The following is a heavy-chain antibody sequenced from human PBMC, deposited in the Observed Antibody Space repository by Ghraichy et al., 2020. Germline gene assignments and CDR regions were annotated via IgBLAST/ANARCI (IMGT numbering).Heavy chain of an antibody. D-gene: IGHD6-19*01. CDR2: IYYSGST. CDR3: ASSDRNSSGWYRVMYYYYGMDV. J-gene: IGHJ6*02. CDR1: GGSISSSSYY. Sequence: SQTLSLTCTVSGGSISSSSYYWGWIRQPPGKGLEWIGSIYYSGSTYYNPSLKSRVTISVDTSKNQFSLKLSSVTAADTAVYYCASSDRNSSGWYRVMYYYYGMDVWGQGTTVTVSS. V-gene: IGHV4-39*07.